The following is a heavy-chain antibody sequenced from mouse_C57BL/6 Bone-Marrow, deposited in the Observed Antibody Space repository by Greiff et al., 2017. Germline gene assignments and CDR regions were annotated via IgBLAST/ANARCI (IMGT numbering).Heavy chain of an antibody. D-gene: IGHD3-1*01. J-gene: IGHJ2*01. CDR3: ARKRAMYHFDY. V-gene: IGHV1-82*01. Sequence: VQLQQSGPELVKPGASVKISCKASGYAFSSSWMNWVKQRPGKGLEWIGRIYPGDGDTNYNGKFKGKATLTADKSSSTAYMQLSSLTSEDSAVYFCARKRAMYHFDYWGQGTTLTVSS. CDR2: IYPGDGDT. CDR1: GYAFSSSW.